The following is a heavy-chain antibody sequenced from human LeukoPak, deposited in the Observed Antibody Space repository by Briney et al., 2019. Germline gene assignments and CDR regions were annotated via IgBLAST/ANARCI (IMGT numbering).Heavy chain of an antibody. CDR2: VSSTSRFI. V-gene: IGHV3-21*01. Sequence: GGSLRLSCAASGFTFTTYSMNWVRQAPGKGLEWVSFVSSTSRFISYADSVKGRFTISRDNAKNSLYLQMNNLRAEDTAVYYCARDSTVDAFDIWGQGTMVTVSS. J-gene: IGHJ3*02. D-gene: IGHD1-26*01. CDR1: GFTFTTYS. CDR3: ARDSTVDAFDI.